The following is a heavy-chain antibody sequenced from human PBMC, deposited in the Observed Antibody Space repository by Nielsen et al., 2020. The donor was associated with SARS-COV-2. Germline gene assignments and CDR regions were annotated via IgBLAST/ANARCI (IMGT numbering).Heavy chain of an antibody. V-gene: IGHV3-9*01. CDR3: AKGVPVSGMDV. D-gene: IGHD2-8*01. Sequence: SLKISCAASGFTFDDFAMHWVRQAPGKGLEWVSGILWNSRTIDYVDSVKGRFTISRDNAKNSLYLQMNSLRAEDTALYYCAKGVPVSGMDVWGQGTTVTVSS. J-gene: IGHJ6*02. CDR1: GFTFDDFA. CDR2: ILWNSRTI.